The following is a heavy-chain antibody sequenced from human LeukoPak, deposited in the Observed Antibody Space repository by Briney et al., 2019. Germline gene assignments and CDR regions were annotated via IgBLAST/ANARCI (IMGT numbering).Heavy chain of an antibody. J-gene: IGHJ4*02. CDR2: ITSKTDGGTI. Sequence: MAGGSLRLSCAASRFTFTNAWMSWVRQAPGKGLEWVGRITSKTDGGTIAYAAPVKGRFTISRDDSKNTLFLQMNSLNTEDTAVYYSTSSPQGESSAKIDCWGQGTLVTVSS. V-gene: IGHV3-15*01. CDR3: TSSPQGESSAKIDC. CDR1: RFTFTNAW. D-gene: IGHD1-26*01.